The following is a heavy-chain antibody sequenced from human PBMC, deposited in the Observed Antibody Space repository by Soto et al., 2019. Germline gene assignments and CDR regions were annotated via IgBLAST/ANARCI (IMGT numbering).Heavy chain of an antibody. Sequence: VASVKVSCKASGYTFTGYYMHWVRQAPGQGLEWMGWINPNSGGTNYAQKFQGWVTMTRDTSISTAYMELSRLRSDDTAVYYCARDAAHSSGWYIGFYFDYWGQGTLVTVSS. V-gene: IGHV1-2*04. CDR1: GYTFTGYY. CDR3: ARDAAHSSGWYIGFYFDY. J-gene: IGHJ4*02. D-gene: IGHD6-19*01. CDR2: INPNSGGT.